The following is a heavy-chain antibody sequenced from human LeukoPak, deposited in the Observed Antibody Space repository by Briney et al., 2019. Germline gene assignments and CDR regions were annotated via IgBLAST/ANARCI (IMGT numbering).Heavy chain of an antibody. V-gene: IGHV5-10-1*01. CDR3: ARLHCSGGSCYSAVGFDP. J-gene: IGHJ5*02. D-gene: IGHD2-15*01. Sequence: GETLKISCKGSGYSIISYWIIQVRQLPGKGLQWMVTIDPSDSYTNYYPSFQDHVIISADKSISTAYLQWSSLKASDTAMYYCARLHCSGGSCYSAVGFDPWGQGTLVTVSS. CDR1: GYSIISYW. CDR2: IDPSDSYT.